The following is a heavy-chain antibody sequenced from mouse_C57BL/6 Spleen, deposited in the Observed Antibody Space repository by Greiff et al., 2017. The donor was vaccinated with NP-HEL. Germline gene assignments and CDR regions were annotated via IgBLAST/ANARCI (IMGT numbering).Heavy chain of an antibody. CDR3: ARSKYGPWFAY. CDR1: GYAFSSSW. CDR2: IYPGDGDT. J-gene: IGHJ3*01. V-gene: IGHV1-82*01. D-gene: IGHD1-2*01. Sequence: VQLQQSGPELVKPGASVKISCKASGYAFSSSWMNWVKQRPGKGLEWIGRIYPGDGDTNYNGKFKGKATLTADKSSSTAYMQLSSLTSEDSAVYFCARSKYGPWFAYWGQGTLVTVSA.